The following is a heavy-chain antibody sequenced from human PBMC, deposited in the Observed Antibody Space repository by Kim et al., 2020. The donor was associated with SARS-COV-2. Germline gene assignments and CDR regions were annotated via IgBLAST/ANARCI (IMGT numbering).Heavy chain of an antibody. CDR3: ARVRHWNYGPNYYYGMDV. Sequence: KGRFTISRDNAKNSLYLQMNSLRAEDTAVYYCARVRHWNYGPNYYYGMDVWGQGTTVTVSS. D-gene: IGHD1-7*01. J-gene: IGHJ6*02. V-gene: IGHV3-11*06.